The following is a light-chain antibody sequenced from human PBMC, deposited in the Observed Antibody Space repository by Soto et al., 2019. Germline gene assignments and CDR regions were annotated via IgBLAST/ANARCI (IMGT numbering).Light chain of an antibody. Sequence: DIQMTQSPSSVSASVGDRVTITCRASQGISSWLVWYQQKPGKATKALIYAASSLQSGVPSRFSGSVSATDFTLTISSLQPEDFATYYCHQAYSLPITFGGGTEVEIK. V-gene: IGKV1-12*01. CDR1: QGISSW. J-gene: IGKJ4*01. CDR3: HQAYSLPIT. CDR2: AAS.